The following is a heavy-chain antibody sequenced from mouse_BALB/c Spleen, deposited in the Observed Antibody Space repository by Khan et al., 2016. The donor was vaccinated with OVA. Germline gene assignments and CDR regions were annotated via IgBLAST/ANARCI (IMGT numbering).Heavy chain of an antibody. V-gene: IGHV5-17*02. CDR3: ARGYSGAMDY. CDR1: GFTFSSFG. CDR2: ISSGSSTI. D-gene: IGHD2-12*01. Sequence: EVRLVESGGDLVQPGGSRKLSCAASGFTFSSFGMHWVRQAPEKGLEWVAYISSGSSTIYYADTVKGRFTISRDNPKNTLCLQMTSLRSEDTAMYYCARGYSGAMDYWGQGTSVTVSS. J-gene: IGHJ4*01.